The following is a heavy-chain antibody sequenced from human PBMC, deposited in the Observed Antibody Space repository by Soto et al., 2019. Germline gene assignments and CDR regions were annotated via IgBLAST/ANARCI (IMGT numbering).Heavy chain of an antibody. V-gene: IGHV4-59*01. J-gene: IGHJ4*02. CDR2: IYYSGST. CDR3: ARVRWDDILTGWELDY. Sequence: PSETLSLTCTVSGGSISSYYWSWIRQPPGKGLEWIGYIYYSGSTNYNPSLKSRVTISVDTSKNQFSLKLSSVTAADTAVYYCARVRWDDILTGWELDYWGQGTLVTVSS. CDR1: GGSISSYY. D-gene: IGHD3-9*01.